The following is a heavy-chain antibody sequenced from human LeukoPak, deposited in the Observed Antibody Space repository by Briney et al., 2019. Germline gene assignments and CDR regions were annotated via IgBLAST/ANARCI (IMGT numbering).Heavy chain of an antibody. CDR2: ISYDGSNK. D-gene: IGHD2-8*01. V-gene: IGHV3-30*18. CDR3: AKDRGIVLMVYAPPYGMDV. Sequence: PGRSLRLSCAASGFTFSSYGMHWVRQDPGKGLEWVAVISYDGSNKYYADSVKGRFTISRDNSKNTLYLQMNSLRAEDTAVYYCAKDRGIVLMVYAPPYGMDVWGQGTTVTVSS. J-gene: IGHJ6*02. CDR1: GFTFSSYG.